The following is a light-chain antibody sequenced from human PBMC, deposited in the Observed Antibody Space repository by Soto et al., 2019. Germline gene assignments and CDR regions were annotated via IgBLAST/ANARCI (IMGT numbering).Light chain of an antibody. V-gene: IGKV3-15*01. CDR3: HQYNNWFPFT. J-gene: IGKJ5*01. CDR1: ESVNNK. CDR2: RAS. Sequence: EVVLTQSPATLSVSPGERATLSCRASESVNNKLGWYQQKPGQAPRLLIYRASTRATGFPARFSGSGSGTEFTLTISSLQSEDSAVYYCHQYNNWFPFTFGQGTRLEIK.